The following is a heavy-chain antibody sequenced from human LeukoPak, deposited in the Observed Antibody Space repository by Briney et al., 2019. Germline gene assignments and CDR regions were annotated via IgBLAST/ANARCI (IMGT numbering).Heavy chain of an antibody. D-gene: IGHD6-6*01. CDR3: AREVDSSSILFDY. J-gene: IGHJ4*02. CDR1: GFTFSSYS. CDR2: ISSSSSTI. Sequence: GGSLRLSCAASGFTFSSYSMNWVRQAPGKGLEWVSYISSSSSTIYYADSVKGRFTISRDNAKNSLYLQMNSLRAEDTAVYYCAREVDSSSILFDYWGQGTLVTVSS. V-gene: IGHV3-48*04.